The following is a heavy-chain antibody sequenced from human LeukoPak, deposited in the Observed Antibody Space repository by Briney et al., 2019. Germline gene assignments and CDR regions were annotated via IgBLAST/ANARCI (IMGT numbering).Heavy chain of an antibody. V-gene: IGHV3-23*01. CDR1: GFTFSSYA. J-gene: IGHJ5*02. CDR3: AKGPPPSTKYNWFDP. CDR2: ISGSGGST. Sequence: GGSLRRSCAASGFTFSSYAMSWVRQAPGKGLEWVSAISGSGGSTYYADSVKGRFTISRDNSKNTLYLQMNSLRAEDTAVYYCAKGPPPSTKYNWFDPWGQGTLVTVSS.